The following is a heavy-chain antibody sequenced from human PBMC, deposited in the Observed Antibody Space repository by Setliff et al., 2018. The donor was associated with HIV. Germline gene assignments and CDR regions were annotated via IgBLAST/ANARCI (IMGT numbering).Heavy chain of an antibody. CDR3: ARDWSMTSRESNWFDP. Sequence: GASVKVSCKASGYTFTDFYIHWVRQAPGQGLEWMGRINPKTGDTKYKQKFQGRVTMTRDASINTAYMELSSLTSDDTAVYYCARDWSMTSRESNWFDPWGQGTLVTVSS. J-gene: IGHJ5*02. D-gene: IGHD6-6*01. CDR2: INPKTGDT. CDR1: GYTFTDFY. V-gene: IGHV1-2*06.